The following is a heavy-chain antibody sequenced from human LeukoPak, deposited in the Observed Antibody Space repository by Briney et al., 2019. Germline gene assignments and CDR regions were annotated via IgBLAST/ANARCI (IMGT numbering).Heavy chain of an antibody. D-gene: IGHD5-18*01. CDR3: ATGGGGYSCGYDY. J-gene: IGHJ4*02. CDR1: GGSISSGGYY. V-gene: IGHV4-31*03. CDR2: IYYSGST. Sequence: TSETLSLTCTVSGGSISSGGYYWSWIRQHPGKGLEWIGYIYYSGSTYYNPSLKSRVTISVDTSKNQFSLKLSSVTAADTAVYYCATGGGGYSCGYDYWGQGTLVTVSS.